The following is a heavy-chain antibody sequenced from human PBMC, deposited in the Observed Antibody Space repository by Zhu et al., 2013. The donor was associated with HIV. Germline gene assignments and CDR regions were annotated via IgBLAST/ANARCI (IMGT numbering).Heavy chain of an antibody. CDR2: VDPSNGNA. CDR3: ARMDKGSCTETTCPDWFDP. Sequence: QVQLVQSGAEVKKPGSSVKVSCKASGGTFSSYAINWVRQATGHGLEWMGWVDPSNGNAGYAQKFQGRVTITRNISTSTVYMELSSLRSDDTAVYYCARMDKGSCTETTCPDWFDPWGQGTLVTVSS. CDR1: GGTFSSYA. J-gene: IGHJ5*02. D-gene: IGHD2-8*02. V-gene: IGHV1-8*03.